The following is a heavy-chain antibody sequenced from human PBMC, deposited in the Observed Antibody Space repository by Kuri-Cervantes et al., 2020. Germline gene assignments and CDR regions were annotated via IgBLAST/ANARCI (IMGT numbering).Heavy chain of an antibody. CDR1: GGSISSGGYY. Sequence: SETLSLTCTVSGGSISSGGYYWSWIRQHPGKGLEWIGEINHSGSTNYNPSLKSQVTISVDTSKNQFSLKLSSVTVADTAVYYCARAPVVDIYRFDYWGQGTLVTVSS. J-gene: IGHJ4*02. D-gene: IGHD2-15*01. V-gene: IGHV4-31*01. CDR2: INHSGST. CDR3: ARAPVVDIYRFDY.